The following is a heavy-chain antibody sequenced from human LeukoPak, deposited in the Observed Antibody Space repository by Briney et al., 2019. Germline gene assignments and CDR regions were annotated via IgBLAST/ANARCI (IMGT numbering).Heavy chain of an antibody. Sequence: PSETLSLTCAVYGGSFSGYYWSWIRQPPGKGLEWIGEINHSGSTNYNLSLKSRVTISVDTSKNQFSLKLSSVTAADTAVYYCARGPLPAATVDPWGQGTLVTVSS. CDR2: INHSGST. CDR1: GGSFSGYY. D-gene: IGHD2-2*01. J-gene: IGHJ5*02. CDR3: ARGPLPAATVDP. V-gene: IGHV4-34*01.